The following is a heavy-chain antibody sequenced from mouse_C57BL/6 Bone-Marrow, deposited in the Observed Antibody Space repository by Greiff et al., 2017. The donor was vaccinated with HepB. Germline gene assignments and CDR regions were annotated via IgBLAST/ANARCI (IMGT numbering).Heavy chain of an antibody. Sequence: VQVVESGAELARPGASVKLSCKASGYTFTSYGISWVKQRTGQGLEWIGEIYPRSGNTYYNEKFKGKATLTADKSSSTAYMELRSLTSEDSAVYFCASNYYGSSYWGQGTTLTVSS. CDR3: ASNYYGSSY. D-gene: IGHD1-1*01. CDR1: GYTFTSYG. J-gene: IGHJ2*01. V-gene: IGHV1-81*01. CDR2: IYPRSGNT.